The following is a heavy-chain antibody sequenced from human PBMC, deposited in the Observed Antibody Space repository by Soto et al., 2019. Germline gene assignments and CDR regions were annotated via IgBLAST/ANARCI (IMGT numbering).Heavy chain of an antibody. Sequence: QVQLVQSGAEVKKPGSSVKVSCKASGGTFSSYAISWVRQAPGQGLEWMGGIIPIFGTANYAQKFQGRVTVTPAKAPSTAYMGGGRLGSGDTAVYYGGSAGGGGTAGYYYYGMDVWGQGTTVTVSS. CDR1: GGTFSSYA. J-gene: IGHJ6*02. CDR2: IIPIFGTA. V-gene: IGHV1-69*06. D-gene: IGHD1-1*01. CDR3: GSAGGGGTAGYYYYGMDV.